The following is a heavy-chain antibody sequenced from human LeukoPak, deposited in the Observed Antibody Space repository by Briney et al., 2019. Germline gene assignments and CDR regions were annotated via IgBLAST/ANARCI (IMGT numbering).Heavy chain of an antibody. Sequence: SETLSLTCSVSGGSLKSYYWNWIRQPPGKGLEWIGEINHSRSTNYNPSLKSRVTISVDTSKNQFSLKLSSVTAADTAVYYCASSSRELPSDYWGQGTLVTVSS. V-gene: IGHV4-34*01. CDR2: INHSRST. CDR1: GGSLKSYY. D-gene: IGHD1-26*01. J-gene: IGHJ4*02. CDR3: ASSSRELPSDY.